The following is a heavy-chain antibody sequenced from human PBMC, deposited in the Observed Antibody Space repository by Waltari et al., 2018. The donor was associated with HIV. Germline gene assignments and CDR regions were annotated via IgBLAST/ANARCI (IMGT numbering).Heavy chain of an antibody. CDR2: VNGDASST. CDR3: TRAVFWSGFFTDYFFDY. V-gene: IGHV3-74*01. Sequence: SCAASRFNFSSYWMHWVRQVPGKGLVWVSRVNGDASSTDYADSVRGRFTISRDNAKNTLYLQMNSLRAEDTAVYYCTRAVFWSGFFTDYFFDYWGQGTPVTVSS. D-gene: IGHD3-3*01. CDR1: RFNFSSYW. J-gene: IGHJ4*02.